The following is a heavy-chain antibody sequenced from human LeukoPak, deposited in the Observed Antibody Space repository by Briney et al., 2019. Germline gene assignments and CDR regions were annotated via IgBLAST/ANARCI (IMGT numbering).Heavy chain of an antibody. D-gene: IGHD3-22*01. V-gene: IGHV3-21*01. CDR2: INPTSTSI. J-gene: IGHJ4*02. CDR1: VVTFTVYS. CDR3: VRLRRSSEGSGYYYFYNY. Sequence: GGSLRLSCAASVVTFTVYSINCVRQAPGKGLEWVSSINPTSTSIYYADAVKGRFTISRDNAKSSLYLQMNSLRAEDTARYYCVRLRRSSEGSGYYYFYNYWGQGIQVTVSS.